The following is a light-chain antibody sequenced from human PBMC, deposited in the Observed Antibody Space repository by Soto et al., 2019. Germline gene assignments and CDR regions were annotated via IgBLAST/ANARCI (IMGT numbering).Light chain of an antibody. CDR1: QSVSSTY. CDR3: QQYGSSHT. V-gene: IGKV3-20*01. Sequence: EIVMTQSPDILSVSPGERATLSCRASQSVSSTYLIWYQQKPGQAPRLLIFGASTRATGIPDRFSGSGAGAYFNLTISRLEPADFGVYYCQQYGSSHTLGQGTRLEIK. J-gene: IGKJ5*01. CDR2: GAS.